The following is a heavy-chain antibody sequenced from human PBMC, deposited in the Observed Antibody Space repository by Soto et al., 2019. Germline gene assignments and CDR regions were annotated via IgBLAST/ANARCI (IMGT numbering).Heavy chain of an antibody. CDR1: GLTFSSYA. V-gene: IGHV3-23*01. D-gene: IGHD3-22*01. CDR3: AKDRTYYYDSSGYWPFYYYYGMDV. J-gene: IGHJ6*02. Sequence: LRLSCSASGLTFSSYAMSLVRQAPFNGLEWVSAISGSGGSTYYADSVKGRFTISRDNSKNTLYLQMNSLRAEDTAVYYCAKDRTYYYDSSGYWPFYYYYGMDVWGQGTTVTVSS. CDR2: ISGSGGST.